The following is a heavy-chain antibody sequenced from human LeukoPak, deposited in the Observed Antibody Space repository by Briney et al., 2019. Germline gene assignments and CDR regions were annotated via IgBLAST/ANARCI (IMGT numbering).Heavy chain of an antibody. J-gene: IGHJ3*02. CDR2: INGYKGNT. CDR1: GYTYSSYG. CDR3: ARDLIMYGSESYFDDTFDI. V-gene: IGHV1-18*01. D-gene: IGHD3-10*01. Sequence: ASVKVSCKASGYTYSSYGISWVRQAPGQGLEWMGCINGYKGNTNYAQKLRGRVTMTTDTSTSTAYMELRSLRSDDTAVYYCARDLIMYGSESYFDDTFDIWGQGTKVTVSS.